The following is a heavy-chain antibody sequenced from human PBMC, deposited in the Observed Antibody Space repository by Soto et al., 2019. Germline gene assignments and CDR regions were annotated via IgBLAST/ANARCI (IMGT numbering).Heavy chain of an antibody. Sequence: GESLKISCKGSGYSFTSYWISWVRQMPGKGLEWMGRIDPSDSYTNYSPSFQGHVTISADKSISTAYLQWSSLKASDTAMYYCARPPYSSSLVHYYYGMDVWGQGTTVTVSS. J-gene: IGHJ6*02. CDR3: ARPPYSSSLVHYYYGMDV. V-gene: IGHV5-10-1*01. D-gene: IGHD6-6*01. CDR2: IDPSDSYT. CDR1: GYSFTSYW.